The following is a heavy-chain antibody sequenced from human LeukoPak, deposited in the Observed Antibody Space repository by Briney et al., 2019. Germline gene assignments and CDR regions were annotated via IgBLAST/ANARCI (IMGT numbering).Heavy chain of an antibody. CDR2: ISAYNGNT. V-gene: IGHV1-18*01. D-gene: IGHD5-18*01. CDR1: GYTFTSYG. CDR3: ARFRRRGYSYVSDAFDI. Sequence: GASVKVSCKASGYTFTSYGISWGRQAPGQGLEWMGLISAYNGNTNYAQKLQGRVTMTTDTSTSTAYMELRSLRSDDTAVYYCARFRRRGYSYVSDAFDIWGQGTMVTVSS. J-gene: IGHJ3*02.